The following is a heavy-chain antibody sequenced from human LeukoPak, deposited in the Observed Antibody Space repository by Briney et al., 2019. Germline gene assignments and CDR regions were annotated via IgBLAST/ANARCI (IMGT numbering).Heavy chain of an antibody. CDR3: ARLYDFWSGYYWDYYYYGMDV. D-gene: IGHD3-3*01. CDR2: ISANNGNT. CDR1: GYTFTSYG. J-gene: IGHJ6*02. V-gene: IGHV1-18*01. Sequence: APVKVSCKASGYTFTSYGISWVRQAPGQGLEWMGWISANNGNTNYAQKLQGRVTMTTDTSTSTAYMELRSLRSDDTAVYYCARLYDFWSGYYWDYYYYGMDVWGQGTTVTVSS.